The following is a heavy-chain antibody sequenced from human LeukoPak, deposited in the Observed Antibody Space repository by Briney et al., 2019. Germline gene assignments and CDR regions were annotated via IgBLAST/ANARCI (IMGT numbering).Heavy chain of an antibody. J-gene: IGHJ4*02. Sequence: GGSLRLSCAASGFTFDDYAMHWVRQAPGKGLEWVSLISGDGGSTYYADSVKGRFTISRDNSKNSLYLQMNSLRTEDTALYHCAMEYSSGWYDLDYWGQGTLVTVSS. CDR3: AMEYSSGWYDLDY. V-gene: IGHV3-43*02. CDR2: ISGDGGST. CDR1: GFTFDDYA. D-gene: IGHD6-19*01.